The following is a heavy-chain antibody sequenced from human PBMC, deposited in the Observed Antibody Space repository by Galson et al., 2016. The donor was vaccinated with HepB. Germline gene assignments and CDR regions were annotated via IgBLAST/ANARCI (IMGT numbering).Heavy chain of an antibody. Sequence: FLRLSCAASGFTFNYYWMHWVRQAPGKGLQWVSVVYSGGSAYYADSAKGRLTISRDHSKNTLYLQMNSLRVEDTAVYYCARDSYYGSGILNDWGQGTLVTVSS. CDR1: GFTFNYYW. J-gene: IGHJ4*02. D-gene: IGHD3-10*01. V-gene: IGHV3-53*01. CDR2: VYSGGSA. CDR3: ARDSYYGSGILND.